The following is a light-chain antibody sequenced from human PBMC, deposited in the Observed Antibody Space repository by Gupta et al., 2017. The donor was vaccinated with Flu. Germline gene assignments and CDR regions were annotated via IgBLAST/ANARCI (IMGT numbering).Light chain of an antibody. Sequence: EIVLTQSPGTLSLSPGERATLSCRASQSVSSSYLAWYQQKPGQAPRLLIYGASSRATGIPDRFSGSGSGTDFTLTISILEPEDFAVYYCQQYGSSPVSFGQGTKLEIK. J-gene: IGKJ2*03. CDR2: GAS. CDR3: QQYGSSPVS. CDR1: QSVSSSY. V-gene: IGKV3-20*01.